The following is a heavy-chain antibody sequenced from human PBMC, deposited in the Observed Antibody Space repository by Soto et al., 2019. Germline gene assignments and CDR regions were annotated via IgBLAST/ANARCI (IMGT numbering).Heavy chain of an antibody. CDR1: GFTFSSYS. Sequence: GGSLRLSCAASGFTFSSYSRNWVRQAPGKGLEWVAYISSSSSTIYYADSVKGRFTISRDNSKNTLYLQMNSLRAEDTAVYYCARELGSSWSEDAFDIWGQGTMVTVSS. CDR3: ARELGSSWSEDAFDI. D-gene: IGHD6-13*01. CDR2: ISSSSSTI. J-gene: IGHJ3*02. V-gene: IGHV3-48*01.